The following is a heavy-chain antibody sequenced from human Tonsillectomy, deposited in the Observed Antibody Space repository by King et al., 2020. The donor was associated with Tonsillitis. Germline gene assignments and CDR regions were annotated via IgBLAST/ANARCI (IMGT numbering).Heavy chain of an antibody. V-gene: IGHV3-23*04. D-gene: IGHD3-10*01. CDR2: ISDSGGST. Sequence: VQLVESGGGLVQPGGSLRLSCAASGFTFSNCALSWVRQAPGKGLEWFSAISDSGGSTYYADSVKGRFTISRDNAKNTLYLQMNSLRAEDTAVYYCAKGSRGSRPYYFDYCGQGTLVTVSS. CDR3: AKGSRGSRPYYFDY. J-gene: IGHJ4*01. CDR1: GFTFSNCA.